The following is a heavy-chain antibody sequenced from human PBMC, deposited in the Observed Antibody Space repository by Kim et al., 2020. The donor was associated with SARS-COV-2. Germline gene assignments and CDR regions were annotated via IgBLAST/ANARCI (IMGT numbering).Heavy chain of an antibody. V-gene: IGHV3-9*01. CDR2: ISWNSGSI. CDR1: GFTFDDYA. J-gene: IGHJ6*02. Sequence: SLRLSCAASGFTFDDYAMHWVRQAPGKGLEWVSGISWNSGSIGYADSVKGRFTISRDNAKNSLYLQMNSLRAEDTALYYCAKDIGHCSGGSCYSRVYYYYGMDVWGQGTTVTVSS. D-gene: IGHD2-15*01. CDR3: AKDIGHCSGGSCYSRVYYYYGMDV.